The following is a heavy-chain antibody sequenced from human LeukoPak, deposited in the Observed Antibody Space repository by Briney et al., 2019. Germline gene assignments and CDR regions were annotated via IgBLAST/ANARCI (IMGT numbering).Heavy chain of an antibody. V-gene: IGHV3-23*01. CDR1: GLIFGNYP. Sequence: GGSLGLSCAASGLIFGNYPMSWVRHTPGKGLEWVSGISAGGDTTYIADSVKGRFTISRDNSKNTLYLQMNNLRVEDTAVYYCAKDRGYWGQGALVTVSS. CDR2: ISAGGDTT. J-gene: IGHJ4*02. CDR3: AKDRGY.